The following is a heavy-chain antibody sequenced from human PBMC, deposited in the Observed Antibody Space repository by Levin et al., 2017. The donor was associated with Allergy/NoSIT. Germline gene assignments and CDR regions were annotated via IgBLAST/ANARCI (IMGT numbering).Heavy chain of an antibody. V-gene: IGHV3-33*01. Sequence: GGSLRLSCAASGFTFSIYGMHWVRQAPGKGLEWVAFIWYDGNNKDYADSVKGRFTISRDNSKNTLYLQMNSLRAEDTAVYYCARVVFEYGSGRMDVWGKGTTVTVS. CDR2: IWYDGNNK. CDR1: GFTFSIYG. J-gene: IGHJ6*03. D-gene: IGHD3-10*01. CDR3: ARVVFEYGSGRMDV.